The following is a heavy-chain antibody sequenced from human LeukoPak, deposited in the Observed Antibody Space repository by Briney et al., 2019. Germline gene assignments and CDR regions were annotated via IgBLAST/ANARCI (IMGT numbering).Heavy chain of an antibody. J-gene: IGHJ4*02. V-gene: IGHV1-69*02. Sequence: GASVKVSCKASGGTFGSYTISWVRQAPGQGLEWMGRIIPILGIANYAQKFQGRVTITADKSTSTAYMELSSLRSEDTAVYYCARGDSSGYLDYWGQGTLVTVSS. CDR3: ARGDSSGYLDY. D-gene: IGHD3-22*01. CDR2: IIPILGIA. CDR1: GGTFGSYT.